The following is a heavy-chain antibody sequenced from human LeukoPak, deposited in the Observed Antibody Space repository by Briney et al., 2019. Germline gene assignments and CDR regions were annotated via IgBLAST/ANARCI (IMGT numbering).Heavy chain of an antibody. CDR2: INPGDSDT. V-gene: IGHV5-51*01. D-gene: IGHD6-13*01. CDR1: GYSFTSYW. J-gene: IGHJ4*02. Sequence: GESLKISCKGSGYSFTSYWIGWVRQMPGKGLEWMGIINPGDSDTGYGPSFQDHVTISADESISTAYLQWSSLEASDTAIYYCARQGSSWYSIDYWGQGTLVTVSS. CDR3: ARQGSSWYSIDY.